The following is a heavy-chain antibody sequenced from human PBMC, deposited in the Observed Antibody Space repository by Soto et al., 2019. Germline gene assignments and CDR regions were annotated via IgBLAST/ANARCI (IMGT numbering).Heavy chain of an antibody. Sequence: GGSLRLACAASGFTFSSYAMHWVRQAPGKGLEWVAVISYDGSNKYYADSVKGRFTISRDNSKNTLYLQMNSLRAEDTAVYYCASGPGLDFGSSGYYFDYWGQGTLVTVSS. J-gene: IGHJ4*02. CDR1: GFTFSSYA. V-gene: IGHV3-30-3*01. CDR2: ISYDGSNK. CDR3: ASGPGLDFGSSGYYFDY. D-gene: IGHD3-22*01.